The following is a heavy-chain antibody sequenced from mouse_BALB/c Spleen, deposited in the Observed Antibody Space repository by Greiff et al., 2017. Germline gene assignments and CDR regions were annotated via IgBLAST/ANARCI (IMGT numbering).Heavy chain of an antibody. CDR2: INPGSGGT. J-gene: IGHJ4*01. Sequence: QVHVKQSGAELVRPGTSVKVSCKASGYAFTNYLIEWVKQRPGQGLEWIGVINPGSGGTNYNEKFKGKATLTADKSSSTAYMQLSSLTSDDSAVYFCARGGIAMDYWGQGTSVTVSS. V-gene: IGHV1-54*01. CDR1: GYAFTNYL. CDR3: ARGGIAMDY.